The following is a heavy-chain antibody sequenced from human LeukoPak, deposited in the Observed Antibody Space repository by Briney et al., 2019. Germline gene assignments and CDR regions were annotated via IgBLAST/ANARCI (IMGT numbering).Heavy chain of an antibody. V-gene: IGHV3-23*01. CDR1: GFTFSSYA. Sequence: GGSLRLSCAAPGFTFSSYAMSWVRQAPGKGPEWVSAISGSGGSTYYADSVKGRFPISRDNSKNTLYLQMNTLRAEDRAVYYCAKGEGGYGDCFDYWGQGTLVTVSS. CDR3: AKGEGGYGDCFDY. D-gene: IGHD4-17*01. CDR2: ISGSGGST. J-gene: IGHJ4*02.